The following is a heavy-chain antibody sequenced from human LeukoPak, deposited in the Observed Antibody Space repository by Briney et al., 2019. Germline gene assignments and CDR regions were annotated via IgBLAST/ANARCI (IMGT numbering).Heavy chain of an antibody. CDR2: IIPISGTA. Sequence: SVKVSCKASGGTFSSYAISWVRQAPGQGLEWMGGIIPISGTAKYAQKFQGRVTISADESTSTAYMELSSLRSEDTAVYYCARGLWFGELLTYYYYMDVWGKGTTVTVSS. V-gene: IGHV1-69*13. CDR1: GGTFSSYA. J-gene: IGHJ6*03. CDR3: ARGLWFGELLTYYYYMDV. D-gene: IGHD3-10*01.